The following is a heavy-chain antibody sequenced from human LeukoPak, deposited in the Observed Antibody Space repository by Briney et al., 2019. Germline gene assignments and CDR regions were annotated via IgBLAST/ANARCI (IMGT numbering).Heavy chain of an antibody. V-gene: IGHV1-2*02. CDR2: INPNSGGT. CDR3: ARDSGPNWNCLSFDI. CDR1: GYTFTGYY. J-gene: IGHJ3*02. D-gene: IGHD1-1*01. Sequence: ASVKVSCKASGYTFTGYYMHWVRQAPGQGLEWMGWINPNSGGTNYAQKFQGRVTMTRDTSISTAYMELSRLRSDDTAVYYCARDSGPNWNCLSFDIWGQGTMVTVSS.